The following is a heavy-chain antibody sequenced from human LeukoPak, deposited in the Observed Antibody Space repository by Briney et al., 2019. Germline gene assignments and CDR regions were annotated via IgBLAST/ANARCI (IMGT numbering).Heavy chain of an antibody. V-gene: IGHV1-8*01. J-gene: IGHJ5*02. CDR3: ARWGSSTSCYDP. Sequence: ASVKVSCKASGYTFTSYDINWVRQATGQGLEWMGWTNPNSGNTGYAQKFQGRVTMTRNTSISTAYMELSSLRSEDTAVYYCARWGSSTSCYDPWGQGTLVTVSS. CDR2: TNPNSGNT. D-gene: IGHD2-2*01. CDR1: GYTFTSYD.